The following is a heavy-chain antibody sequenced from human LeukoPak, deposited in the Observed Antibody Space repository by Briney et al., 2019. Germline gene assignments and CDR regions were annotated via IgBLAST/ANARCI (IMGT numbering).Heavy chain of an antibody. V-gene: IGHV1-69*06. J-gene: IGHJ3*02. D-gene: IGHD3-10*01. Sequence: SVKVSCKASGGTFSSYAISWVRQAPGQGLEWMGGIIPIFGTANYAQKFQGRVTITADKSTSTAYMELSSLRSEDTAVYYCAKSNGYGLVDIWGQGTMVTVSS. CDR2: IIPIFGTA. CDR1: GGTFSSYA. CDR3: AKSNGYGLVDI.